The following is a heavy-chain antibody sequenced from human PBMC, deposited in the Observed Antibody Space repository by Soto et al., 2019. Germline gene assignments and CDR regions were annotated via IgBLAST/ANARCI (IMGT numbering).Heavy chain of an antibody. Sequence: SETLSLTCTVSGGSISSGDYYWSWIRLPPGKGLEWIGYIYYSGSTYYNPSLKSRVTISVDTSKNQFSLKLSSVTAADTAVYYCARGMHYGGNSVWFDPWGQGTLVTVSS. CDR2: IYYSGST. CDR3: ARGMHYGGNSVWFDP. V-gene: IGHV4-30-4*01. J-gene: IGHJ5*02. CDR1: GGSISSGDYY. D-gene: IGHD4-17*01.